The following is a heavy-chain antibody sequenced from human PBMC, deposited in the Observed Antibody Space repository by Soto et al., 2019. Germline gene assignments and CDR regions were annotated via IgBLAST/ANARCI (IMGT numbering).Heavy chain of an antibody. CDR1: GYTFTSYS. CDR2: INAGNGNT. CDR3: ARVRRSSGSRGGLYYYGMDV. D-gene: IGHD3-22*01. Sequence: ASVKVSCKASGYTFTSYSMHWVRQAPGQRLEWMGWINAGNGNTKYSQKFQGRVTITRDTSASTAYMELSSLRSEDTAVYYCARVRRSSGSRGGLYYYGMDVWGQGTTVTFSS. V-gene: IGHV1-3*01. J-gene: IGHJ6*02.